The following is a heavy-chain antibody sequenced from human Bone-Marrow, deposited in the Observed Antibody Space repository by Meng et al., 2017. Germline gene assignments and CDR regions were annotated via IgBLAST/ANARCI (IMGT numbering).Heavy chain of an antibody. J-gene: IGHJ6*02. CDR1: GFTFTSHS. CDR2: ISYDGTKE. CDR3: ARDRAYSSPRLGVFYYGMDV. D-gene: IGHD6-13*01. V-gene: IGHV3-30*01. Sequence: GESLKISCAASGFTFTSHSMHWVRQAPGKGLEWVTVISYDGTKEYYADYVKGRFTISRENSKNTLYLQMNSLRAEDTAVYYCARDRAYSSPRLGVFYYGMDVWGQGTTVTVSS.